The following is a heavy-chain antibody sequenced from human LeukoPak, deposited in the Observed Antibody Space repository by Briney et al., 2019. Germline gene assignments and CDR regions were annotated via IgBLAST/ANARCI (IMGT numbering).Heavy chain of an antibody. CDR3: ARETIFGVVMIYYYYGMDV. D-gene: IGHD3-3*01. CDR2: IKQDGSEK. CDR1: GFTPSSYW. J-gene: IGHJ6*02. Sequence: GGSLRLSCAASGFTPSSYWMSWVRQAPGEGAERVANIKQDGSEKYYMDSVKGRFTISRDNAKNSRYLQMNSLRAEDTAVYYCARETIFGVVMIYYYYGMDVWGQGTTVTVSS. V-gene: IGHV3-7*01.